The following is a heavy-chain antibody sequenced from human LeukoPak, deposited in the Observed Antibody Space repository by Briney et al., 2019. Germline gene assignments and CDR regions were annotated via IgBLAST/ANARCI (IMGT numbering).Heavy chain of an antibody. V-gene: IGHV4-30-2*01. CDR1: GGSISSSGYS. J-gene: IGHJ3*02. CDR2: IYHSGST. D-gene: IGHD3-16*01. CDR3: ARGGRPDDAFDI. Sequence: SQTLSLTCAVSGGSISSSGYSWRWIRQPPGKGLEWIGYIYHSGSTYYNPSLKSRVTISVDRSKNQFSLKLSSVTAADTAVYYCARGGRPDDAFDIWGQGTMVTVSS.